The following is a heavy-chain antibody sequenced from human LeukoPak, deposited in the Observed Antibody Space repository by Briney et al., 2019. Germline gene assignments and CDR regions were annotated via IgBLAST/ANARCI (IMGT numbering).Heavy chain of an antibody. J-gene: IGHJ4*02. V-gene: IGHV3-74*01. D-gene: IGHD6-13*01. CDR2: INSDGSIT. Sequence: QPGGSLRLSCAASGFTFSSYWMHWVRQAPGRGLVWVSRINSDGSITTYADSVKGRFTISRDNAKNTLYLQMNSLRVEDTAVYYCASQGTGVAAADYWGQGTLVTVSS. CDR3: ASQGTGVAAADY. CDR1: GFTFSSYW.